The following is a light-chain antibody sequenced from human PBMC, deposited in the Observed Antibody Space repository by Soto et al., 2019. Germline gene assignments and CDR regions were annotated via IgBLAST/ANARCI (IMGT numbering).Light chain of an antibody. CDR2: GAS. V-gene: IGKV3-11*01. CDR1: ESVSTN. J-gene: IGKJ5*01. Sequence: EIVMTQSPATLSLSPGERATLSCRASESVSTNLAWYQQKAGQAPRLLIYGASTRATGIPARFSGSGSGTDFTLTISSLEPEDFAVYYCQQRSNWPITFGQETRLEIK. CDR3: QQRSNWPIT.